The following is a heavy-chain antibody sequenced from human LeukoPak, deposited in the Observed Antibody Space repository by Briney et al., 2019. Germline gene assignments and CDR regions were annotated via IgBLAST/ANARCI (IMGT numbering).Heavy chain of an antibody. CDR2: INPNSGGT. Sequence: GASVKVSCKASGYTFTGYYMHWVRQAPGQGLEWMGWINPNSGGTNYAQKFQGWVTMTRDTSTSTVYMELSSLRSEDTAVYYCAVIARASRIQLWSLDYWGQGTLVTVSS. V-gene: IGHV1-2*04. CDR3: AVIARASRIQLWSLDY. D-gene: IGHD5-18*01. J-gene: IGHJ4*02. CDR1: GYTFTGYY.